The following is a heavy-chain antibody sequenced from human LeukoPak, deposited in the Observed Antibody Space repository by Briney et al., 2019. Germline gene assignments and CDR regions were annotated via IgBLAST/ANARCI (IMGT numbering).Heavy chain of an antibody. CDR2: ISFDGTTK. Sequence: GRSLRLSCAASGFTFSSYDIHCVRQAPGKGLEWVALISFDGTTKYYADSVKGRFTISRDNSKNTLYLQMNSLRAEDTAVYFCAKTVAAYYYYHMDVWGQGTTVTVSS. CDR1: GFTFSSYD. V-gene: IGHV3-30*18. D-gene: IGHD6-19*01. J-gene: IGHJ6*02. CDR3: AKTVAAYYYYHMDV.